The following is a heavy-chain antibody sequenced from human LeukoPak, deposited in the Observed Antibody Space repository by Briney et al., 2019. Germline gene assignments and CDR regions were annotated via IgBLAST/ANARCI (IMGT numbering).Heavy chain of an antibody. Sequence: GGSLRLSCAVSGLTFNNYAMSWVRQAPGKGLEWVSAISKSGDHTYYAASAKGRFTIYRDNSKNTQYLQMNSLRAEDTAVYYCATSWGPDTSAFRWGRDGMDVWGQGTTVIVSS. J-gene: IGHJ6*02. CDR2: ISKSGDHT. V-gene: IGHV3-23*01. D-gene: IGHD3-16*01. CDR1: GLTFNNYA. CDR3: ATSWGPDTSAFRWGRDGMDV.